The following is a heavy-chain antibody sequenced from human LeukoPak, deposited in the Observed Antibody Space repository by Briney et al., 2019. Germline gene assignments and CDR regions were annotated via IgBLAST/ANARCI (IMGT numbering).Heavy chain of an antibody. CDR3: AKDYDMRYFDY. V-gene: IGHV3-23*01. J-gene: IGHJ4*02. CDR2: ITNSGGST. D-gene: IGHD3-22*01. CDR1: GFTFSAFG. Sequence: GGSLRLSCAASGFTFSAFGMNWVRQAPGKGLEWVSTITNSGGSTYYVDSVKGRFTISRDNSENTLFLQMSSLRAEDTAVYYCAKDYDMRYFDYWGQGTLVTVSS.